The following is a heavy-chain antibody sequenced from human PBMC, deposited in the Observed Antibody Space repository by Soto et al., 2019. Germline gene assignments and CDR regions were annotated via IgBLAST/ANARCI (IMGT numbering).Heavy chain of an antibody. CDR3: ARELEYYDILTGYLRGGMDV. CDR2: IYYSGST. D-gene: IGHD3-9*01. Sequence: PSETLSLTCTVSGGSISSYYWSWIRQPPGKGLEWIGYIYYSGSTNYNPSLKSRVTISVDTSKNQFSLKLSSVTAADTAVYYCARELEYYDILTGYLRGGMDVWGQGTTVTVSS. V-gene: IGHV4-59*01. J-gene: IGHJ6*02. CDR1: GGSISSYY.